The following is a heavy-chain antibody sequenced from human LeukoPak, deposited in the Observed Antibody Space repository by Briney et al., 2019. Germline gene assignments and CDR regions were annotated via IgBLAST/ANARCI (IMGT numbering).Heavy chain of an antibody. CDR1: GGSISNYY. J-gene: IGHJ5*02. V-gene: IGHV4-59*01. CDR2: IYHTGGT. Sequence: SETLSLTCTVSGGSISNYYWSWIRQPPGKGLEWIGYIYHTGGTNYNPSLKSRVTISVDTSKNQFSLKVRSVTAADTAVYYCARDPSGSFFNWFDPWGQGTLVTVSS. D-gene: IGHD1-26*01. CDR3: ARDPSGSFFNWFDP.